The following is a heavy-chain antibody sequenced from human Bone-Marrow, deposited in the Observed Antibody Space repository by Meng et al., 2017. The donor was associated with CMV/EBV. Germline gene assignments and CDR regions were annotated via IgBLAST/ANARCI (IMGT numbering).Heavy chain of an antibody. J-gene: IGHJ4*02. CDR3: ARGKISQGFLLDS. CDR2: MNPNSGDT. Sequence: SVNVSRKASGYTFTSYDVNWVRQATGQGLEWMGWMNPNSGDTGYAQKFQGRVTMTRNTSISTAYMELSSLRSEDTALYYCARGKISQGFLLDSWGQGTLVTVSS. D-gene: IGHD3-3*01. V-gene: IGHV1-8*01. CDR1: GYTFTSYD.